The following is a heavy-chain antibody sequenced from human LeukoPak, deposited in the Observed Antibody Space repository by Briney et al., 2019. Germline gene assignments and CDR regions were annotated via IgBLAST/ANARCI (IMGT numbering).Heavy chain of an antibody. CDR1: GFTVSSNY. CDR3: ASYCSSTSCSQIYYYYYYMDV. CDR2: ISGSGGST. Sequence: GGSLRLSCAASGFTVSSNYMSWVRQAPGKGLEWVSAISGSGGSTYYADSVKGRFTISRDNSKNTLYLQMNSLRAEDTAVYYCASYCSSTSCSQIYYYYYYMDVWGKGTTVTISS. D-gene: IGHD2-2*01. J-gene: IGHJ6*03. V-gene: IGHV3-23*01.